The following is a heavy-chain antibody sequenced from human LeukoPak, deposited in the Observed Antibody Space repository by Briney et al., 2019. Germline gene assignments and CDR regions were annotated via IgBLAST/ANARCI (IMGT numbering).Heavy chain of an antibody. CDR1: GFTLSFYS. J-gene: IGHJ4*02. V-gene: IGHV3-21*01. Sequence: GGSLRVSCVVSGFTLSFYSMNWVRQAPGKGLEWVSSISSSSTYIYYADSMKGRFIISRDNAKNSLCLQMNTLRAEDTAVYYCARAHYYDSSGFDYWGQGTLVTVSS. CDR3: ARAHYYDSSGFDY. D-gene: IGHD3-22*01. CDR2: ISSSSTYI.